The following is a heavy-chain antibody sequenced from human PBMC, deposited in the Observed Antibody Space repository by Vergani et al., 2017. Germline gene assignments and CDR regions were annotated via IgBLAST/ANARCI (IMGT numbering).Heavy chain of an antibody. CDR3: ARDRNWNDLPNWFDP. J-gene: IGHJ5*02. Sequence: EVQLVESGGGLVQPGGSLRLSCAASGFTFSSYSMNWVRQAPGKGLEWVSYISSSSSTIYYADSVKGRFNISRDNAKNSLYLQMNSLRAEDTAVYYCARDRNWNDLPNWFDPWGQGTLVTVSS. CDR2: ISSSSSTI. D-gene: IGHD1-1*01. CDR1: GFTFSSYS. V-gene: IGHV3-48*01.